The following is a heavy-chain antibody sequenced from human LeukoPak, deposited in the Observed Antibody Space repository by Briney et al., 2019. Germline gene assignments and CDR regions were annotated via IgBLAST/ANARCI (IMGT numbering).Heavy chain of an antibody. CDR1: GDSIRSGGYY. V-gene: IGHV4-31*03. Sequence: PSETLSLTCTVSGDSIRSGGYYWSWIRQHPGKGLEWIGFIYYSGSTYYNPSLKSRLTILLDTSKNQFSLKLRSVTAADMAVYYCASARSGFIDYYYYYMDVWGKGTTVTVSS. CDR3: ASARSGFIDYYYYYMDV. CDR2: IYYSGST. D-gene: IGHD3-16*02. J-gene: IGHJ6*03.